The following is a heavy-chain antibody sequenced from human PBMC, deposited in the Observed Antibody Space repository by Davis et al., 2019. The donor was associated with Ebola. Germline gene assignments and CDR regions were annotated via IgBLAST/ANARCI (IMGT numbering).Heavy chain of an antibody. CDR1: GGSISSSSYY. J-gene: IGHJ6*04. CDR2: IYYSGST. D-gene: IGHD2-15*01. V-gene: IGHV4-39*01. CDR3: ASLGYCSGGSCYSDYYYGMDV. Sequence: MPSETLSLTCTVSGGSISSSSYYWGWIRQPPGKGLEWIGSIYYSGSTYYNPSLKSRVTISVDTSKNQFSLKLSSVTAADTAVYYCASLGYCSGGSCYSDYYYGMDVWGKGTTVTVSS.